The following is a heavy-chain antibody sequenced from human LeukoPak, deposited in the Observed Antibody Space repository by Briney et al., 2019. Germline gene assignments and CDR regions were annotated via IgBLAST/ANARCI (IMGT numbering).Heavy chain of an antibody. CDR1: GFTCSNYG. J-gene: IGHJ4*02. D-gene: IGHD2/OR15-2a*01. Sequence: GGSLRLSCAASGFTCSNYGMHWVRQAPGKGLGWVALIWYDGSNKYYTDSVKGRLTISRDNSKDTLFLQMNSLRAEDTAVYYCAREGPRGNSQFDYWGQGTLVTVSS. CDR2: IWYDGSNK. V-gene: IGHV3-33*01. CDR3: AREGPRGNSQFDY.